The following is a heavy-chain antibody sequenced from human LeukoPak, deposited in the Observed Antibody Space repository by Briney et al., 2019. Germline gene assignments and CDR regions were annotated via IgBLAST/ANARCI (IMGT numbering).Heavy chain of an antibody. CDR3: ARDLGSGWYYGATPNDY. D-gene: IGHD6-19*01. CDR1: GYTFTSYY. CDR2: INPSGGST. V-gene: IGHV1-46*01. Sequence: ASVKVSCKASGYTFTSYYMHWVRQAPGQGLEWMGIINPSGGSTSYAQKFQGRVTMTRDTSTSTVYMELSSLRSEDTAVYYCARDLGSGWYYGATPNDYWGQGTLVTVSS. J-gene: IGHJ4*02.